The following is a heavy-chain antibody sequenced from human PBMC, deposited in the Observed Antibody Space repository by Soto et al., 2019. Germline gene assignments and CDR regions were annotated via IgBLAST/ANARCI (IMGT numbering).Heavy chain of an antibody. J-gene: IGHJ4*02. CDR1: GGSITGYY. V-gene: IGHV4-59*01. CDR2: VFYKGNT. CDR3: ARSGDSFGFTDY. D-gene: IGHD5-18*01. Sequence: QVQLQESGPGLVKPSETLCLTCTVSGGSITGYYWTWIRQPPGKGLEWIGYVFYKGNTNYNPSLKSRVTISVDTSANQFSLWLSSVTAADTAVYYCARSGDSFGFTDYWGQGTLVTVSS.